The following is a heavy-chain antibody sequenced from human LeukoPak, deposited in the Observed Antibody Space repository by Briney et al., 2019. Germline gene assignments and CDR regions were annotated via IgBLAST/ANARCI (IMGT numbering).Heavy chain of an antibody. CDR2: IYYSGST. V-gene: IGHV4-59*01. CDR1: GASIHDYY. D-gene: IGHD4-4*01. Sequence: PSETLSLTCTVSGASIHDYYWSWIRQPPGKGLEWIGYIYYSGSTNYSPSLKSRVTISLDTSKNQFSLKLSSVTAADTAVYYCAREIDGYSLFDFWGQGTLVTVPS. J-gene: IGHJ4*02. CDR3: AREIDGYSLFDF.